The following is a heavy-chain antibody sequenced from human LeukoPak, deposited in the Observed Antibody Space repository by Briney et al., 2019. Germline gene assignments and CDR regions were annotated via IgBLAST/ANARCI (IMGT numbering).Heavy chain of an antibody. Sequence: GGSLRLSCAASGFTFSSYAMSWVRQAPGKGLKWVSAISGSGGSTYYADSVKGRFTISRDNSKNTLYLQMNSLRAEDTAVYYCAFSSGYRDYYYYYGMDVWGQGTTVTVSS. V-gene: IGHV3-23*01. CDR3: AFSSGYRDYYYYYGMDV. CDR2: ISGSGGST. J-gene: IGHJ6*02. CDR1: GFTFSSYA. D-gene: IGHD5-18*01.